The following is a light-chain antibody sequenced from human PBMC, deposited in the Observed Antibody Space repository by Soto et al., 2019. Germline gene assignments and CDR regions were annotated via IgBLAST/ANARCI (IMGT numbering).Light chain of an antibody. Sequence: DIQMTQSPSTLSASVGDRVTITCRASQSISSWLAWYQQKPGKAPKLLXYKASGLESGVPSRFSGSGSGTDLTLTISSLQPDDFATYYCQQYDSYSTLTFGGGTKVDIK. CDR3: QQYDSYSTLT. CDR1: QSISSW. V-gene: IGKV1-5*03. CDR2: KAS. J-gene: IGKJ4*01.